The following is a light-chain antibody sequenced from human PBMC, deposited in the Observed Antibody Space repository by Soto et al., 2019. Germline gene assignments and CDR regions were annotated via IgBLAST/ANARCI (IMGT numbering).Light chain of an antibody. V-gene: IGKV3-20*01. Sequence: EIVLTQSPGTLALSPGERATLSCRASQTVSSNYLTWYQQKPGQAPRFLIYVASSRATGIPDRFSGSGSGTDFTLTISRLEPEDFAVYYCQQYGSSPLTFGGGTKVDVK. J-gene: IGKJ4*01. CDR2: VAS. CDR3: QQYGSSPLT. CDR1: QTVSSNY.